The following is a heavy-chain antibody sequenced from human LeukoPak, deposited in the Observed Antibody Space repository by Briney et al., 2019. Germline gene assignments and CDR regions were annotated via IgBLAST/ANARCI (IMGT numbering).Heavy chain of an antibody. CDR1: GFTFSGYS. CDR2: ISGSSSTI. Sequence: GGSLRLSCAASGFTFSGYSMNWDRQAPGKGLEWVSYISGSSSTIYYADSVKGRFTISRDNAKNSLYLQMNSLRAEDTAVYYCARGGYYFDYWGQGTLVTVSS. V-gene: IGHV3-48*01. D-gene: IGHD2-15*01. CDR3: ARGGYYFDY. J-gene: IGHJ4*02.